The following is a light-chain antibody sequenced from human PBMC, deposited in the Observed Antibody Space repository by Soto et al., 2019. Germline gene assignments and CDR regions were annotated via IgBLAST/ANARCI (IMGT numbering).Light chain of an antibody. CDR3: AAWDESLNGYV. Sequence: QSVLTQPASVSGSPGQSITISCTGTSSDVGSYNLVSWYQQHPGKAPKLMIYEGSKRPSGVSNRFSGSKSGNTASLTISGIQAEDEADYYCAAWDESLNGYVFGTGTKVTV. CDR1: SSDVGSYNL. V-gene: IGLV2-23*01. CDR2: EGS. J-gene: IGLJ1*01.